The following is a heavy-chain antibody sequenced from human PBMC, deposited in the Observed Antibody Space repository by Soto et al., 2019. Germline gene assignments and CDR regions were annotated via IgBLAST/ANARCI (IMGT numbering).Heavy chain of an antibody. J-gene: IGHJ6*02. Sequence: QVQLVESGGGVVQPGRSLRLSCAASGFTFSSYAMHWVRQAPGKGLEWVAVISYDGSNKYYADSVKGRFTISRDNSKNTLYLQMNSLRAEDTAVYYCARLSGPAKKSFIIYYYYYYGMDVWGQGTTVTVSS. CDR1: GFTFSSYA. CDR2: ISYDGSNK. V-gene: IGHV3-30-3*01. D-gene: IGHD1-26*01. CDR3: ARLSGPAKKSFIIYYYYYYGMDV.